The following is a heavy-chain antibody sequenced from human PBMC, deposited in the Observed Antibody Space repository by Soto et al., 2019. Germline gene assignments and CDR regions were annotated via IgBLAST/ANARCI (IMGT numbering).Heavy chain of an antibody. CDR1: GDTDTNYV. V-gene: IGHV1-69*13. J-gene: IGHJ6*02. CDR3: EAEMTFGKLSVV. Sequence: EASVKVSCKASGDTDTNYVISWVRQAPGQGLEWMGGIFPKFGTTYSAQKLQDRLTITADESTSTVYMQLSSLRLYDTAVYYCEAEMTFGKLSVVWGQGTTVTVS. D-gene: IGHD3-16*02. CDR2: IFPKFGTT.